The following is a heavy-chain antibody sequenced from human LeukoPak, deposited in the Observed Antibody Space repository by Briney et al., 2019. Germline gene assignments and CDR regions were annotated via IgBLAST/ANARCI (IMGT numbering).Heavy chain of an antibody. CDR3: ARVGSSSLFDY. Sequence: PSETLSLTCTVSGGSISSYYWSWIRQPPGKGLEWIGYIYYGGSTNYNPSLKSRVTISVDTSKNQFSLKLSSVTAADTAVYYCARVGSSSLFDYWGQGTLVTVSS. CDR2: IYYGGST. D-gene: IGHD6-19*01. J-gene: IGHJ4*02. CDR1: GGSISSYY. V-gene: IGHV4-59*01.